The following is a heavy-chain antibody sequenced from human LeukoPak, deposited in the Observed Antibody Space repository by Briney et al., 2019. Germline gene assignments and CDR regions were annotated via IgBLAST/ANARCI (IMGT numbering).Heavy chain of an antibody. CDR3: ARDLRSSSWYPYYYYMDV. CDR2: IKQDGSEK. CDR1: GLTFSSYW. Sequence: GGSLRLSCAASGLTFSSYWMSWVRQAPGKGLEWVANIKQDGSEKYYVDSVKGRFTISRDNAKNSLYLQMNSLRAEDTAVYYCARDLRSSSWYPYYYYMDVWGKGTTVTVSS. V-gene: IGHV3-7*01. D-gene: IGHD6-13*01. J-gene: IGHJ6*03.